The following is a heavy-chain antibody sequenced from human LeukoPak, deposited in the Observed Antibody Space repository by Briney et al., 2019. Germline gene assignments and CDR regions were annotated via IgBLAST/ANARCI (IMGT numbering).Heavy chain of an antibody. V-gene: IGHV1-69*04. CDR1: GGTFSSYT. CDR2: IIPILGIA. CDR3: ARDSRNWDHAY. Sequence: GASVKVSCKASGGTFSSYTISWVRQAPGQGLEWMGRIIPILGIANYAQKFQGRVTMTRDTSISTAYMELSRLRSDDTAVYYCARDSRNWDHAYWGQGTLVTVSS. J-gene: IGHJ4*02. D-gene: IGHD7-27*01.